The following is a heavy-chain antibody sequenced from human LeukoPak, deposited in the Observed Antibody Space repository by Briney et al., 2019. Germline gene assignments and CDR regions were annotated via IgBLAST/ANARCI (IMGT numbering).Heavy chain of an antibody. Sequence: PGGSLRLSCAASGFTFSSYWMSWVRQAPGKGLEWVANIKQDGSEKYYVDSVKGRFIISRDNVKNSLYLQMNSLRAEDTAVYFCARIDYGDSYWGQGTLVTVSS. CDR3: ARIDYGDSY. CDR1: GFTFSSYW. D-gene: IGHD4-17*01. CDR2: IKQDGSEK. J-gene: IGHJ4*02. V-gene: IGHV3-7*02.